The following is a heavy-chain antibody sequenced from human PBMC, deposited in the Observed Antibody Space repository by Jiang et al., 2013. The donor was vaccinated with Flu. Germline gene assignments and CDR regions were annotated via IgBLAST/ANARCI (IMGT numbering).Heavy chain of an antibody. V-gene: IGHV4-59*01. Sequence: PGLVKPSETLSLTCTVSGGSISSYYWGWIRQPQEGTGVDWVYLLQWEHQLQPSLKSRVTISVDTSKNQFSLKLSSVTAADTAVYYCARMLAARPLEDLGMDVWGQGTTVTVSS. J-gene: IGHJ6*02. CDR3: ARMLAARPLEDLGMDV. D-gene: IGHD6-6*01. CDR1: GGSISSYY. CDR2: LLQWEH.